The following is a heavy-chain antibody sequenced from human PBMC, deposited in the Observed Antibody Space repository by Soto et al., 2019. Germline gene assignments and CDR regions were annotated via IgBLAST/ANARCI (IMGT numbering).Heavy chain of an antibody. CDR3: ARDYTSTGYGLVY. Sequence: GGSLRLSCAASGFTFSRHGMHWVRQAPGKGLEWVAIIWYDGSNDYYADSVRGRFTISRDNSKNTLYLQMSSLRVDDTAVYYCARDYTSTGYGLVYWGQGALVTVSS. CDR2: IWYDGSND. CDR1: GFTFSRHG. J-gene: IGHJ4*02. V-gene: IGHV3-33*01. D-gene: IGHD6-25*01.